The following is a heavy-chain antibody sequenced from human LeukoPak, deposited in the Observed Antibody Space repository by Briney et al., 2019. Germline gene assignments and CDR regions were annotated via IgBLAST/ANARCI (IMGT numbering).Heavy chain of an antibody. CDR1: GGSISSYC. CDR3: AREGCSGGSCKIDY. J-gene: IGHJ4*02. V-gene: IGHV4-59*12. D-gene: IGHD2-15*01. CDR2: IYYSGST. Sequence: SETLSHTCTVSGGSISSYCWSWIREPPGKGLEWIGYIYYSGSTNYNPSLKSRVTISVDTSKNQFSLKLSSVTAADTAVYYCAREGCSGGSCKIDYWGQGTLVTVSS.